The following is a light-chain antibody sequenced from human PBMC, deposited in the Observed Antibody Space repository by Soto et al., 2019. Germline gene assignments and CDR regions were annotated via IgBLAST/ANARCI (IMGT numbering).Light chain of an antibody. J-gene: IGLJ2*01. CDR3: SSYAGSNNFGV. CDR2: EVT. V-gene: IGLV2-8*01. Sequence: QSALTQPPSASGSPGQSVTISCTGTSSDVGGYNYVSWYQLHPGKAPKLMIYEVTKRPSGAPDRFSGSKSGNTASLTVSGLQAEDEADYYCSSYAGSNNFGVFGGGTKLTVL. CDR1: SSDVGGYNY.